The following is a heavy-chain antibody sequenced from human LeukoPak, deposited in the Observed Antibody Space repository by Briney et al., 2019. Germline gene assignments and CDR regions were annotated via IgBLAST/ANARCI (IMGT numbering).Heavy chain of an antibody. J-gene: IGHJ4*02. CDR2: IYHSGST. Sequence: PSESLSLTCTVSGGSISSGGYYWSWVRQPPGKGLEWIGYIYHSGSTYYNPSLKSRVTISVDRSKNQFSLKLSSVTAADTAVYYCARGYCSSTSCYNLFDYWGQGTLVTVSS. V-gene: IGHV4-30-2*01. D-gene: IGHD2-2*02. CDR3: ARGYCSSTSCYNLFDY. CDR1: GGSISSGGYY.